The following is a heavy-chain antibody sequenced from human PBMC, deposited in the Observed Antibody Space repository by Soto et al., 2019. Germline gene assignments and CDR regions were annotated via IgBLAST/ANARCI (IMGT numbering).Heavy chain of an antibody. D-gene: IGHD3-9*01. CDR3: ARKTYYDILTGRYYFDY. J-gene: IGHJ4*02. V-gene: IGHV1-18*04. CDR1: GYTFTSYG. Sequence: ASVKVSCKASGYTFTSYGISWVRQAPGQGLEWMGWISAYNGNTNYAQKLQGRVTMTTDTSTSTAYMELRSLGSDDTAVYYCARKTYYDILTGRYYFDYWGQGTLVTVSS. CDR2: ISAYNGNT.